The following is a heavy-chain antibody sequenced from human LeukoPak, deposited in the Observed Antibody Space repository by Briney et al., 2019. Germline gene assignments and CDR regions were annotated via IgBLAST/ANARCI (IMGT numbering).Heavy chain of an antibody. V-gene: IGHV4-38-2*02. Sequence: PSETLSLTCTVSGYSISSGYYWGWIRQPPGKGLEWIGSIYHSGSTYYNPSLKSRVTISVDTSKNQFSLKLSSVTAADTAVYYCARVSGPAQYFDYWGQGTLVTVSS. CDR2: IYHSGST. J-gene: IGHJ4*02. CDR1: GYSISSGYY. CDR3: ARVSGPAQYFDY. D-gene: IGHD5-12*01.